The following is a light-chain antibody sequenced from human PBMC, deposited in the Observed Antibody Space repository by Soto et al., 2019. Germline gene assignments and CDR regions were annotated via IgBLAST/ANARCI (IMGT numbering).Light chain of an antibody. V-gene: IGLV1-40*01. CDR2: RND. CDR1: SSNIGADFD. Sequence: QSVLTQPPSVSGAPGQTVTISCTGSSSNIGADFDVHWYQHLPGTAPKLLISRNDNRPSGVPDRFSGSKSGTSASLAITGLQVEDEGDYYCQSRDSSLSSCWVFGGGTKLTVL. J-gene: IGLJ3*02. CDR3: QSRDSSLSSCWV.